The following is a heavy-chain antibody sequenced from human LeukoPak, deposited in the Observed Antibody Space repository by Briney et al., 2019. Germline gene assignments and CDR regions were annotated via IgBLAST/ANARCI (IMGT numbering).Heavy chain of an antibody. CDR1: GFTFSPYT. CDR2: ISSTNTYI. D-gene: IGHD3-22*01. V-gene: IGHV3-21*01. J-gene: IGHJ3*02. Sequence: GGSLRLSCAASGFTFSPYTMNWVRQAPGKGLEWVSSISSTNTYIYYADSLKGRFTISRDNAKNSLYLQMNSLRAEDTAVYYCAREDITMIVVAPGGAFDIWGQGTMVTVSS. CDR3: AREDITMIVVAPGGAFDI.